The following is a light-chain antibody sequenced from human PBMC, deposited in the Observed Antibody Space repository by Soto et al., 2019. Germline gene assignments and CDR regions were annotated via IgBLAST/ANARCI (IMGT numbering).Light chain of an antibody. CDR3: SSYAGSNNFV. CDR2: EVT. V-gene: IGLV2-8*01. CDR1: SSDVGYYDY. Sequence: QSSLTQPPSASGFPGQSVTISCTGTSSDVGYYDYVSWYQQHPDKAPKLVIYEVTKRPSGVPDRVSASKSGNTASLTVSGLRAEDEADYYCSSYAGSNNFVFGSGTKLTV. J-gene: IGLJ2*01.